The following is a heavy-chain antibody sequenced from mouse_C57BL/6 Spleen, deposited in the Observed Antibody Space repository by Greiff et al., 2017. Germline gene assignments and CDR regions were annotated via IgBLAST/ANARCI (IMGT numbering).Heavy chain of an antibody. CDR3: ARGGITTVVADY. D-gene: IGHD1-1*01. Sequence: QVHVKQSGAELVRPGTSVKVSCKASGYAFTNYLIEWVKQRPVQGREWIGGINPGSGGTNYNEKFTGKGTLTADKSSSTAYMQLSSLPSEDSAVYFCARGGITTVVADYWGQGTTLTVSS. V-gene: IGHV1-54*01. J-gene: IGHJ2*01. CDR2: INPGSGGT. CDR1: GYAFTNYL.